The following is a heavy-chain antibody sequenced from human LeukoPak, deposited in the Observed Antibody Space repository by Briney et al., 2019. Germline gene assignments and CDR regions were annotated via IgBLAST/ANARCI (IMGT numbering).Heavy chain of an antibody. CDR3: ARGLPWYYDFWSGYYSGWFDP. J-gene: IGHJ5*02. CDR1: GGSFSGYY. D-gene: IGHD3-3*01. CDR2: INHSGST. Sequence: PSETLSLTCAVYGGSFSGYYWSWIRQPPGKGLEWIGEINHSGSTNYDPSLKSRVTISVDTSKNQFSLKLSSVTAADTAVYYCARGLPWYYDFWSGYYSGWFDPWGQGTLVTVSS. V-gene: IGHV4-34*01.